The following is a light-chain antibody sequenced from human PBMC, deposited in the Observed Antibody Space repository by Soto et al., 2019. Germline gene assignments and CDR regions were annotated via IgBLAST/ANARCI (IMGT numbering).Light chain of an antibody. CDR1: KSIGRW. CDR3: QQYSSYPWT. Sequence: DIQMTQSPSTLSASVGDRVSITCRSSKSIGRWVAWLQQHPGKAPKVLIYDASTLQSGVPSRFSGSGSGTEFTLTINSLQPEDFASYYCQQYSSYPWTFGLGFKVEIK. V-gene: IGKV1-5*01. J-gene: IGKJ1*01. CDR2: DAS.